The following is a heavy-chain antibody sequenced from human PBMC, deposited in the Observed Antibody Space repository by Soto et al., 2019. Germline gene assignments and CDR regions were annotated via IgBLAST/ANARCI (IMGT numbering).Heavy chain of an antibody. CDR1: GGSFSGYY. D-gene: IGHD1-26*01. Sequence: SETLSLTCAVYGGSFSGYYWTWIRQSPGKGVEWIGQVTHGGSTDYNPSLKSRVLISVDASKNQFSLKLSSVTAADTAIYYCARGLPAPTTFTSFRFDPWGQGTLVTVSS. J-gene: IGHJ5*02. V-gene: IGHV4-34*01. CDR2: VTHGGST. CDR3: ARGLPAPTTFTSFRFDP.